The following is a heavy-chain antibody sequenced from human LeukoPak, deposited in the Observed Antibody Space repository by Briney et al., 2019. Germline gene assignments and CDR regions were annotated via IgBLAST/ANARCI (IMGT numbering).Heavy chain of an antibody. CDR1: SGSFSDYY. CDR3: ARDPTVVIDY. Sequence: PSETLSLTCGVYSGSFSDYYWSWIRQPPGKGLEWIGEINHSGSTNYNPSLKSRVTISVDTSKNQFSLKLSSVTAADTAVYYCARDPTVVIDYWGQGTLVTVSS. CDR2: INHSGST. V-gene: IGHV4-34*01. J-gene: IGHJ4*02. D-gene: IGHD4-23*01.